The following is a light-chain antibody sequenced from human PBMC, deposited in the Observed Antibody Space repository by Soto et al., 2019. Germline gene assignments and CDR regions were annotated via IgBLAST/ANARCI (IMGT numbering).Light chain of an antibody. Sequence: HSVLTQPSSVSGSPGQSITISCTGSRSDVGGYNYVSWYQQLPGKAPKVMIYEVSRRPSGVSNRFSGSKSGNTASLTISGLQTEDEADYYCSSYTSSNTYVFGTGTKVTVL. V-gene: IGLV2-14*01. J-gene: IGLJ1*01. CDR2: EVS. CDR1: RSDVGGYNY. CDR3: SSYTSSNTYV.